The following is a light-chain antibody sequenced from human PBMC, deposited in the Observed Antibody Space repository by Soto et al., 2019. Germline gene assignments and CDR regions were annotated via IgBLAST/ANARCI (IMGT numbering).Light chain of an antibody. Sequence: QSVLTQPPSVSGAPGQRVTISCTGSSSNIGAGYDVRWYQQLPGTAPKLLIYGNSNRPSGVPDRFSGSKSGTSASLAITGLQAEDEADYYCQSYDSSLSGWLFGGGTKLNVL. CDR1: SSNIGAGYD. CDR2: GNS. V-gene: IGLV1-40*01. J-gene: IGLJ3*02. CDR3: QSYDSSLSGWL.